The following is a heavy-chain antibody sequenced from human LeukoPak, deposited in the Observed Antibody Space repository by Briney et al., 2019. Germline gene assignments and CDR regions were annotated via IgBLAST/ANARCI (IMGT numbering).Heavy chain of an antibody. V-gene: IGHV3-11*04. D-gene: IGHD5-18*01. J-gene: IGHJ6*03. CDR2: ISSSGSTI. CDR3: ARSTLGYSHDSPYYYMDV. CDR1: GFTFSDYY. Sequence: PGGSLRLSCAASGFTFSDYYMIWIRQAPGKGLEWVSYISSSGSTIYYADSVKGRFTISRDNAKNSLYLQMNSLRAEDTAVYYCARSTLGYSHDSPYYYMDVWGKGTTVTVSS.